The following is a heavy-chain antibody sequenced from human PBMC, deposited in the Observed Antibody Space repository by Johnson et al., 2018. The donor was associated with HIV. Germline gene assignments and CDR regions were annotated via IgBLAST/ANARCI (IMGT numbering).Heavy chain of an antibody. V-gene: IGHV3-49*03. J-gene: IGHJ3*02. D-gene: IGHD2-21*02. CDR3: TGGRDLRAFDI. Sequence: VRLVESGGGLVEPGRSLRLSCTTSGFPFGDYAMSWFRQAPGKGLEWVSFIRSKAYGETTEYAASVNGRFTISRDDSKSVAFLQMNSLKTEDTAVYFCTGGRDLRAFDIWGQGTMVTVSS. CDR1: GFPFGDYA. CDR2: IRSKAYGETT.